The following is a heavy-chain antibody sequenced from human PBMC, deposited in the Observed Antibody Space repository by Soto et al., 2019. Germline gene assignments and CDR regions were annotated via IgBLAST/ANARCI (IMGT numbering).Heavy chain of an antibody. CDR3: ARVRFGELV. V-gene: IGHV3-23*01. CDR2: IGVGGGDR. Sequence: EVQLLESGGGLVQPGGSLRFSCAASGFTFSSYPIVWFGQPPGKGLEWVSIIGVGGGDRYYPESVKGRFTISRDNSRDTLYLEMNSLRDEDTAVYYCARVRFGELVWGQGTLVTVSS. D-gene: IGHD3-10*01. J-gene: IGHJ4*02. CDR1: GFTFSSYP.